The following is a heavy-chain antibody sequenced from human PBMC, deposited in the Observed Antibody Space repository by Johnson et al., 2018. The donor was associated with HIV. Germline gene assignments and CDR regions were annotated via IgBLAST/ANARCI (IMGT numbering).Heavy chain of an antibody. J-gene: IGHJ3*02. CDR1: GFTVSSNY. D-gene: IGHD4-17*01. V-gene: IGHV3-66*01. CDR3: ASLGGPTVTANDAFDI. Sequence: VQLVESGGGLVQPGGSLRLSCAASGFTVSSNYMSWVRQAPGKGLEWVSVIYSGGSTYYADSVKGRFTISRAHSKNTLYLQMNSLRAEDTAVYYCASLGGPTVTANDAFDIWGQGTMVTVSS. CDR2: IYSGGST.